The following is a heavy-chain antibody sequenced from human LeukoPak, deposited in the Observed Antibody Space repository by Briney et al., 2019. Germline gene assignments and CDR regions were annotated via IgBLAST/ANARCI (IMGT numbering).Heavy chain of an antibody. J-gene: IGHJ4*02. D-gene: IGHD6-13*01. CDR3: ARALYSSWNQFDY. V-gene: IGHV3-53*01. Sequence: GGSLRLSCAASGFTVSSNYMSWVRQAPGKGLEWVSVIYSGGSTYYADSVKGRFTISRDNSKNTLYLQMNSLRAEDTAVYYYARALYSSWNQFDYWGQGTLVTVSS. CDR2: IYSGGST. CDR1: GFTVSSNY.